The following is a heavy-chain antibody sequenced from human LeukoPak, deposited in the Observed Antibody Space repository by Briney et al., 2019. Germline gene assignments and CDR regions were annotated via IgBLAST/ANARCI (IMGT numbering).Heavy chain of an antibody. Sequence: GGSLRLSCAASGFTFSSYSMNWVRQAPGKGLEWVSYISSSSSTTYYADSVKGRFTISRDNAKNSLYLPMNTLRDEDTAVYYCARDRHCSGGICYENMYYYYGMDVWGQGTTVTVSS. V-gene: IGHV3-48*02. CDR2: ISSSSSTT. CDR3: ARDRHCSGGICYENMYYYYGMDV. J-gene: IGHJ6*02. CDR1: GFTFSSYS. D-gene: IGHD2-15*01.